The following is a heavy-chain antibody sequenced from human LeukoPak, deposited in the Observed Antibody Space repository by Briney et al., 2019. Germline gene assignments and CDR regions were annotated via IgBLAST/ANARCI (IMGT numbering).Heavy chain of an antibody. CDR2: IYYSGST. V-gene: IGHV4-39*01. Sequence: SETLSLTCTVSGGSISSSSYYWGWIRQPQGKGGEWVGSIYYSGSTYYNPSLNSRVTISVDTSKNQFSLKLSSVTAADTAVYYCARQPGSGWYLGYWGQGTLVTVSS. CDR1: GGSISSSSYY. J-gene: IGHJ4*02. D-gene: IGHD6-19*01. CDR3: ARQPGSGWYLGY.